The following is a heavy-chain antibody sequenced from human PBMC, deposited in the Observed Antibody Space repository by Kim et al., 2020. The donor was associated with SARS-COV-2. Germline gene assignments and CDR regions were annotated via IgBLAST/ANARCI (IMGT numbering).Heavy chain of an antibody. Sequence: SETLSLTCTVSGGSISSSSYYWGWIRQPPGKGLEWIGSIYYSGSTYYNPSLKSRVTIYVDTSKNQFSLKLSSVTAADTAVYYCARALRGCSSGCYYYYYYYMDVWGKGTTVTVSS. CDR1: GGSISSSSYY. CDR3: ARALRGCSSGCYYYYYYYMDV. J-gene: IGHJ6*03. CDR2: IYYSGST. V-gene: IGHV4-39*01. D-gene: IGHD6-19*01.